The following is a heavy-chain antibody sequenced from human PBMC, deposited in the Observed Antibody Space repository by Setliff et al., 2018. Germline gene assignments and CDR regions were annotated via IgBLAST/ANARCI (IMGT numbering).Heavy chain of an antibody. V-gene: IGHV7-4-1*02. J-gene: IGHJ5*02. D-gene: IGHD2-2*01. CDR2: INTNTGNP. CDR1: GYTFTTYA. CDR3: ARDLGYCSTTSCHGDWFDP. Sequence: GASVKVSCKTSGYTFTTYAINRVRQAPGQGLEWMGWINTNTGNPTYAQDFTGRFVFSLDTSVSTAYLQISSLKAEDTAVYHCARDLGYCSTTSCHGDWFDPWGQGTLVTVSS.